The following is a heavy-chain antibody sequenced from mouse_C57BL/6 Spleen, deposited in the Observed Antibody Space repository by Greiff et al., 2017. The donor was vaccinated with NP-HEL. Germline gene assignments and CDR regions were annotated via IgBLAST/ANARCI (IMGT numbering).Heavy chain of an antibody. Sequence: QVQLQQSGAELAKPGASVKLSCKASGYTFTSYWMHWVKQRPGQGLEWIGYINPSSGYTKYNQKFKDKATLTADKSSSTAYMQLSSLTYEDSAVEYCARGGYDDYYAMDYWGQGTSVTVSS. V-gene: IGHV1-7*01. CDR1: GYTFTSYW. CDR3: ARGGYDDYYAMDY. CDR2: INPSSGYT. D-gene: IGHD2-2*01. J-gene: IGHJ4*01.